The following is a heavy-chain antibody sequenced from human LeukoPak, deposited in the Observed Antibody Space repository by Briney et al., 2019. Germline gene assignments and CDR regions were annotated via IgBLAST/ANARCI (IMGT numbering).Heavy chain of an antibody. V-gene: IGHV4-59*01. CDR3: ARGRLEAMWELLPYEAFDI. J-gene: IGHJ3*02. D-gene: IGHD1-26*01. CDR2: ISYSGST. CDR1: GDSIRSYD. Sequence: PSETLSLTCTVSGDSIRSYDWSWIRQSPGKGLEWIGYISYSGSTNYNPSLKSRVTISVDTSKNQFSLNLSSVTAADTAVYFCARGRLEAMWELLPYEAFDIWGQGTMVTVSS.